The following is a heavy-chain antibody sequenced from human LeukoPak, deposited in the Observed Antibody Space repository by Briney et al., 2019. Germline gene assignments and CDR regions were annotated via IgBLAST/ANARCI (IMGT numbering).Heavy chain of an antibody. CDR1: EFTFSSYA. Sequence: GGSLRLSCAASEFTFSSYAMSWVRQAPGKGLEWVSAISGSGGTTYYTDSVKGRFTISRDNSKNTLYLQMNSLRAEDTAVYYCAKEFSSSWYYYFDYWGQGTLVTVSS. CDR3: AKEFSSSWYYYFDY. D-gene: IGHD6-13*01. V-gene: IGHV3-23*01. J-gene: IGHJ4*02. CDR2: ISGSGGTT.